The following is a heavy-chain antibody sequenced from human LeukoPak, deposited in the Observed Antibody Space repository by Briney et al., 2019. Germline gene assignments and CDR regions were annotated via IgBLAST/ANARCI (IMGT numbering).Heavy chain of an antibody. Sequence: GASVKVSCKVSGYTFTSCGISWVRQAPGQGLEWMGWISAYNGNTNYAQKLQGRVTMTTDTSTSTAYMELRSLRSDDTAVYYCARDPRRQWLARRYFDYWGQGTLVTVSS. CDR2: ISAYNGNT. CDR3: ARDPRRQWLARRYFDY. CDR1: GYTFTSCG. D-gene: IGHD6-19*01. J-gene: IGHJ4*02. V-gene: IGHV1-18*01.